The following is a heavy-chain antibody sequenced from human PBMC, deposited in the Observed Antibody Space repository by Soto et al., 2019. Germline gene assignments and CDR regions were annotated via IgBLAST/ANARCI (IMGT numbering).Heavy chain of an antibody. J-gene: IGHJ6*02. CDR3: ARDGGSGRTNYYYGMDV. CDR2: INPNSGGT. D-gene: IGHD3-10*01. Sequence: GASVKVSCKASGYTFTGYYMHWVRQAPGQGLEWMGWINPNSGGTNYAQKFQGWVTMTRDTSISTAYIELSRLRSDDTAVYYCARDGGSGRTNYYYGMDVWGQGTTVTVS. V-gene: IGHV1-2*04. CDR1: GYTFTGYY.